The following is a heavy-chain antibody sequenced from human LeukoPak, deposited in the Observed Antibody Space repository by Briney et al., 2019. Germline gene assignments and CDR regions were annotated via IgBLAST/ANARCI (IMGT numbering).Heavy chain of an antibody. J-gene: IGHJ4*02. D-gene: IGHD3-9*01. CDR1: VGSISSGGYY. CDR3: AREGVLRYYFDY. V-gene: IGHV4-31*03. Sequence: SETLSLTCTVSVGSISSGGYYWSWIRQHPGKGLEWIGYIYYSGITYYNPSLKSRVTISVDTSKNQFSLKLNSVTAADTAVYYCAREGVLRYYFDYWGQGTLVTVSS. CDR2: IYYSGIT.